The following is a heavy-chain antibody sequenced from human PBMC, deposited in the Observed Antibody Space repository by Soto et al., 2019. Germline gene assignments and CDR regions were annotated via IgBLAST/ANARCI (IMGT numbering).Heavy chain of an antibody. CDR2: ISAYNGHT. CDR1: GCTFTSYG. D-gene: IGHD1-1*01. V-gene: IGHV1-18*01. CDR3: ERDRASTSGQEFDY. J-gene: IGHJ4*02. Sequence: ASVKVSCKASGCTFTSYGISWVRQAPGQGLEWMGWISAYNGHTDYAQRLQGRVTMTTDTSTSTAYMELRSLRSDDTAVYYCERDRASTSGQEFDYWGQGTLVTVSS.